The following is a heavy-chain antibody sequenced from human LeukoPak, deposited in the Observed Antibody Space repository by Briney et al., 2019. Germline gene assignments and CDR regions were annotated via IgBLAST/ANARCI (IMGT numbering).Heavy chain of an antibody. D-gene: IGHD2-2*01. CDR1: GFTFSSYS. CDR3: ARDLSSTSNFDY. V-gene: IGHV3-21*01. CDR2: ISSSSSYI. J-gene: IGHJ4*02. Sequence: PGGSLRLSCAASGFTFSSYSMNWVRQAPGKGLEWVSSISSSSSYIYYADSVKGRFTISRDNAKNSLYLQMNSLRAEDTAVYYCARDLSSTSNFDYWGQGTLVTVSS.